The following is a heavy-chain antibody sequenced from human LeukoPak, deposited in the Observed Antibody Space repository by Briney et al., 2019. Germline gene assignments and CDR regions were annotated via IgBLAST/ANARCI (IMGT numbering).Heavy chain of an antibody. CDR1: GFTFSSYA. J-gene: IGHJ4*02. D-gene: IGHD2-15*01. Sequence: PGGSLRLSCAASGFTFSSYAMSWVRQAPGKGLEWVSAISGSGGSTYYADSVKGRFTISRDHSKNTPHLQMNSLRAEDTAVYYCTPSWARGFDYWGQGTLVTVSS. V-gene: IGHV3-23*01. CDR2: ISGSGGST. CDR3: TPSWARGFDY.